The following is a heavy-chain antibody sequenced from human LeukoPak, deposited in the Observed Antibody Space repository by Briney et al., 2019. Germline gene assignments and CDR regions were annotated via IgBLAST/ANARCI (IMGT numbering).Heavy chain of an antibody. CDR2: ISGSGRGGSV. Sequence: GGSLRLSCAASGFTFSSSAMSWVRQAPGKGLEWVSGISGSGRGGSVYYADSVKGRFTISRDNAKNSLYPQMNSLRTEDTAVYYCVRDGSSWGNFDYWGQGTLVSVSS. CDR1: GFTFSSSA. D-gene: IGHD7-27*01. J-gene: IGHJ4*02. CDR3: VRDGSSWGNFDY. V-gene: IGHV3-23*01.